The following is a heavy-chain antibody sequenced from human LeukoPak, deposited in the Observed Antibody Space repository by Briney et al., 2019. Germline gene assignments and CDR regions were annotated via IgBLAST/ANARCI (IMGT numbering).Heavy chain of an antibody. Sequence: ASVKVSCKASGYTFTSYGISWVRQAPGQGLEWMGWISAYNGNTNYAQKLQGRVTMTTDTSTSTAYMELRSLRSDDTAVYYCAGRVYDFWSGYFQYWGQGTLVTVSS. CDR3: AGRVYDFWSGYFQY. V-gene: IGHV1-18*01. J-gene: IGHJ4*02. CDR2: ISAYNGNT. CDR1: GYTFTSYG. D-gene: IGHD3-3*01.